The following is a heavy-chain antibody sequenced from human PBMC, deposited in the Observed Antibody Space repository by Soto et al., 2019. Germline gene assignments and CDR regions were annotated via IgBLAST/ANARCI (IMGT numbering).Heavy chain of an antibody. CDR3: VGQGIGRLHGLVDV. V-gene: IGHV4-59*08. D-gene: IGHD5-12*01. J-gene: IGHJ6*01. CDR1: GGSIDGYN. CDR2: VYDNGDS. Sequence: QVQLQESGPGLVKPSETLSLTCTVSGGSIDGYNCAWIRQTPGKALEWVGYVYDNGDSGYNPSLKSRVTLSRDTSKSQVSLQLRSVTAADTAVYYCVGQGIGRLHGLVDVWGRGTTVTVSS.